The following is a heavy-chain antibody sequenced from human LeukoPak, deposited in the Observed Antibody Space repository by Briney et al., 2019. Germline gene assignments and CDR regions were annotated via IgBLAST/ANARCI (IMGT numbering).Heavy chain of an antibody. J-gene: IGHJ6*03. Sequence: ASVKVSCKASGYTFTSYDSNWVRQATGQGLEWRVWMNRNSGNTGYAQKFQGRVTMTRNSSISTAYMELSSLRSEDTAVYYCARLLGDYYLAKGGYYYYYYMDVWGKETTVTISS. CDR2: MNRNSGNT. D-gene: IGHD3-10*01. CDR3: ARLLGDYYLAKGGYYYYYYMDV. CDR1: GYTFTSYD. V-gene: IGHV1-8*01.